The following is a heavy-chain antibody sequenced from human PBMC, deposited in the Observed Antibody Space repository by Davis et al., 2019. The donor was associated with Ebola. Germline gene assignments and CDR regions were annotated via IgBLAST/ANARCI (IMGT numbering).Heavy chain of an antibody. Sequence: AASVKVSCKASGGTFSSYAISWVRQAPGQGLQWMGRIIPILGIANYAQKFQGRVTITADKSTSTAYMELSSLRSEDTAVYYCAGDPVMITFGGVIVIPGWFDPWGQGTLVTVSS. J-gene: IGHJ5*02. CDR3: AGDPVMITFGGVIVIPGWFDP. V-gene: IGHV1-69*04. CDR1: GGTFSSYA. D-gene: IGHD3-16*02. CDR2: IIPILGIA.